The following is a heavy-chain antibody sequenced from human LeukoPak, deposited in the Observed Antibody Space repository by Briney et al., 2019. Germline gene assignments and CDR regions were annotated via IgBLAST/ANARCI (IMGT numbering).Heavy chain of an antibody. CDR3: ARALSESPPDY. Sequence: GGSLGLSCAASGFTFSSYAMHWVRQAPGKGLEYVSAISSNGGSTYYANSAKGRFTISRDNSKNTLYLQMGSLRAEDMAVYYCARALSESPPDYWGQGTLVTVSS. D-gene: IGHD3-16*01. V-gene: IGHV3-64*01. CDR2: ISSNGGST. CDR1: GFTFSSYA. J-gene: IGHJ4*02.